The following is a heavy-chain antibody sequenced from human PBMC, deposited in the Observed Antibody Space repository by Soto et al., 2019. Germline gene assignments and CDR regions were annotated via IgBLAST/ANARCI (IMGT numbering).Heavy chain of an antibody. J-gene: IGHJ4*02. D-gene: IGHD5-12*01. CDR1: GGSVSNNNW. CDR2: IHHSGGT. CDR3: TKNSAYALDY. Sequence: QVQLQESGPGLVKPSGTLSLSCAVSGGSVSNNNWWSWVRQSPGNGLEWIGEIHHSGGTSYNPSLESRATLSLDKSKNELSLRLNYVTAADTAVYYCTKNSAYALDYWGLGILGTVSS. V-gene: IGHV4-4*02.